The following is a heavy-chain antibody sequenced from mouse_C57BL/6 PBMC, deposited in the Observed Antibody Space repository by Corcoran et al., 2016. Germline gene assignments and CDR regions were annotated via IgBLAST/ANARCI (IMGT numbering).Heavy chain of an antibody. CDR1: GYTFTTYG. Sequence: QIQLVQSGPELKKPGETVKISCKASGYTFTTYGMSWVKQAPGKGLKWMGWIDTYSGVPTYADDFKGRFAFSLETSASTAYLLINNLKNEDTATYVCARDYYYAMDYWGQGTSVTVSS. V-gene: IGHV9-3*01. CDR2: IDTYSGVP. J-gene: IGHJ4*01. CDR3: ARDYYYAMDY.